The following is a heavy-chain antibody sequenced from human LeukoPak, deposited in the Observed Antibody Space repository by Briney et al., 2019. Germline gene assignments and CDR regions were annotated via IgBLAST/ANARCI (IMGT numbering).Heavy chain of an antibody. CDR2: IYYSGST. D-gene: IGHD3-22*01. CDR1: GGSISSYY. Sequence: KSSETLSLTCTVSGGSISSYYWSWIRQPPGKGLQWIGYIYYSGSTNYNPSLKSRVTISVDTSKNQFSLKLSSVTAADTAVYYCARGAREYYYDSSGYSVYYFDYWGQGNLVTVSS. J-gene: IGHJ4*02. V-gene: IGHV4-59*01. CDR3: ARGAREYYYDSSGYSVYYFDY.